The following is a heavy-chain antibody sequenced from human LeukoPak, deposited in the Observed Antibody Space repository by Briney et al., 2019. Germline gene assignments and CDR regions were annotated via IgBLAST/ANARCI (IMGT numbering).Heavy chain of an antibody. Sequence: PSETLSLTCIVSGASITTYSWNWLRQSPGKGLEWIGYFSLGGSGTTSYTSSLKSRVTISRDTSKNQLSLKPTSVTAADTAVYYCARWDDSAWAFGTWGPGTLVTVSS. CDR2: FSLGGSGTT. CDR1: GASITTYS. J-gene: IGHJ5*02. CDR3: ARWDDSAWAFGT. D-gene: IGHD6-19*01. V-gene: IGHV4-59*08.